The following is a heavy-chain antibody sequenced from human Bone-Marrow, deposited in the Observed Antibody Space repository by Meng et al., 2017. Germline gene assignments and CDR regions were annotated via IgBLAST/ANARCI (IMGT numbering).Heavy chain of an antibody. CDR3: ARGGPSSKYFDL. D-gene: IGHD6-6*01. J-gene: IGHJ5*02. CDR2: IYYNGNDA. V-gene: IGHV4-59*02. CDR1: GGSVSGFY. Sequence: QVQLQESGPALVKPSDTLSLICAVSGGSVSGFYWSWIRQPPGKGLEWIAYIYYNGNDADYNPSLKSRATISADTSKSQFSLNLGSVNAADTAVYYCARGGPSSKYFDLWGQGILVTVSS.